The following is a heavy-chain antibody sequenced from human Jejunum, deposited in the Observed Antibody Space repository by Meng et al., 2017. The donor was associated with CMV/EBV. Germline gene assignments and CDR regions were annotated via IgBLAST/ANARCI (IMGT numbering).Heavy chain of an antibody. J-gene: IGHJ4*02. D-gene: IGHD3-3*01. CDR1: GSSISSGYY. V-gene: IGHV4-38-2*02. CDR2: VYYSGST. Sequence: VSGSSISSGYYWGWIRQPPGKGLEWIGSVYYSGSTYQNPSLKSRVTISVDTSKNQFSLKLSSVTAADTAVYYCARVDHGVASIDYWGQGTLVTVSS. CDR3: ARVDHGVASIDY.